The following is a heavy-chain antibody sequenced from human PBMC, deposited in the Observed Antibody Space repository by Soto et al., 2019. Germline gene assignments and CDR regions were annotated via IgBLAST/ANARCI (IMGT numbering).Heavy chain of an antibody. CDR1: GDSVSSDNYY. J-gene: IGHJ4*02. CDR3: ARGMDDNKVGW. D-gene: IGHD1-1*01. Sequence: QVQLQESGPGLVKPSETLSLTCTVSGDSVSSDNYYWSWIRQPPGKGLEWNGYIYSSGSTNYNPSLKSRVIISVDTSKNQFSLKLRSVTAADTAVYYCARGMDDNKVGWWGQGTLVTVSS. V-gene: IGHV4-61*01. CDR2: IYSSGST.